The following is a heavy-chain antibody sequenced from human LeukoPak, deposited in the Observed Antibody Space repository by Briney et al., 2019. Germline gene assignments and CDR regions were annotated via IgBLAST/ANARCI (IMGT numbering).Heavy chain of an antibody. Sequence: SVKVSCKASGGTFSSYAISWVRQAPGQGLEWMGGIIPIFGTANYAQKFQGRVTITADESTSTAYMELSSLRSEDTAVYYCARDWIGYCSSTGCSTPLDYWGQGTLVTVSS. V-gene: IGHV1-69*13. CDR3: ARDWIGYCSSTGCSTPLDY. D-gene: IGHD2-2*01. CDR1: GGTFSSYA. J-gene: IGHJ4*02. CDR2: IIPIFGTA.